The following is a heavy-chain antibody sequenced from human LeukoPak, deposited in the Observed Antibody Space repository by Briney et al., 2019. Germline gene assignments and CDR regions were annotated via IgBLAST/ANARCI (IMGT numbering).Heavy chain of an antibody. CDR3: ASYYYGSGSYAADY. Sequence: IYYSGSTYYNPSLKSRVTISVDTSKNQFSLKLSSVTAADTAVYYCASYYYGSGSYAADYWGQGTLVTVSS. CDR2: IYYSGST. V-gene: IGHV4-31*02. D-gene: IGHD3-10*01. J-gene: IGHJ4*02.